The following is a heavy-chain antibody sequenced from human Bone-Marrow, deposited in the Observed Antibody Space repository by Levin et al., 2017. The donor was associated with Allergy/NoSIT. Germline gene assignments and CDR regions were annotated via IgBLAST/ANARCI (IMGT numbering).Heavy chain of an antibody. J-gene: IGHJ4*02. CDR1: GFTFSSYW. D-gene: IGHD3-10*01. CDR3: ARDTAYYYGSGSYYNPLGY. V-gene: IGHV3-7*03. CDR2: IKQDGSEK. Sequence: GASVKVSCAASGFTFSSYWMSWVRQAPGKGLEWVANIKQDGSEKYYVDSVKGRFTISRDNAKNSLYLQMNSLRAEDTAVYYCARDTAYYYGSGSYYNPLGYWGQGTLVTVSS.